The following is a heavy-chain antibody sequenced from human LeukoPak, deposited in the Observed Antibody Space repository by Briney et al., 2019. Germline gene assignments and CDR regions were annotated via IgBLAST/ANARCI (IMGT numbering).Heavy chain of an antibody. J-gene: IGHJ4*02. D-gene: IGHD6-19*01. Sequence: SETLSLTCTVSGGTISSYYWNWIRQPPGKGLEWIGYIHYGGSTKYNPSLKSRVTISVDTSKNQFSLKLSSVTAADTAVYYCAMWYSSGWAFDYWGQGTLVTVSS. CDR1: GGTISSYY. CDR3: AMWYSSGWAFDY. V-gene: IGHV4-59*08. CDR2: IHYGGST.